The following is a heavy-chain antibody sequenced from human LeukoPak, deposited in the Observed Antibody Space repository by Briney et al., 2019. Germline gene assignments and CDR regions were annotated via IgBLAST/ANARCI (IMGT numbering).Heavy chain of an antibody. V-gene: IGHV4-61*01. CDR1: GGSVSSGNFY. Sequence: SETLSLTCTVSGGSVSSGNFYWSWIRQPPGKGLEWIGYIYYSGSTNYNPSFKSRVTISVGTSKNQFSLKLSSVTAADTAVYYCARDLGYYYGMDVWGQGTTVTVSS. J-gene: IGHJ6*02. CDR2: IYYSGST. CDR3: ARDLGYYYGMDV. D-gene: IGHD7-27*01.